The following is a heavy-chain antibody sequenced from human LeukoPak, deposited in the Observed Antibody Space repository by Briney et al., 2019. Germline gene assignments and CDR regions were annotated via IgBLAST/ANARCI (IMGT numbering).Heavy chain of an antibody. CDR2: IRFDGSNK. CDR1: GFSFSAYS. V-gene: IGHV3-30*02. D-gene: IGHD3-10*01. Sequence: GGSLRLSCAASGFSFSAYSMHWVRQAPGKGLEWVAFIRFDGSNKYYADSVKGRFTISRDNSKNTLYLQMNSLRAEDTAVYYCARDSLWFGELLPFDYWGQGTLVTVSS. CDR3: ARDSLWFGELLPFDY. J-gene: IGHJ4*02.